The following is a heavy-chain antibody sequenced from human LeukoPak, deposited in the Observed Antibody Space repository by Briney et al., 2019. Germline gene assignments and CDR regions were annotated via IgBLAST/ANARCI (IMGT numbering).Heavy chain of an antibody. D-gene: IGHD3-22*01. CDR2: IYYSGST. J-gene: IGHJ3*02. Sequence: PSETLSLTCTVSGGSISSYYWSWIRQPPGKGLEWIGYIYYSGSTNYNPSLKSRVTISVDTSKNQFSLKLSSVTAADTAVYYCARHGTIVVEDDDAFDIWGQGTMVTVSS. CDR1: GGSISSYY. V-gene: IGHV4-59*08. CDR3: ARHGTIVVEDDDAFDI.